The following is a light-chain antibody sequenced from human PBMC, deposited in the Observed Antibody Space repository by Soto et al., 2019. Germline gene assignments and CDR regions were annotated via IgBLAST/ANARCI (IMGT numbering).Light chain of an antibody. J-gene: IGLJ2*01. V-gene: IGLV1-40*01. CDR2: GNS. Sequence: QLVLTQPPSVSGAPGQRVTISCTGNSSNIGAGYDVHWYQHLPGTAPKLLIYGNSNRPSGVPVRFSGSKSGTSASLAITGLQAEDEADYSCQSYDTSLSAVVFGGGTQLTVL. CDR3: QSYDTSLSAVV. CDR1: SSNIGAGYD.